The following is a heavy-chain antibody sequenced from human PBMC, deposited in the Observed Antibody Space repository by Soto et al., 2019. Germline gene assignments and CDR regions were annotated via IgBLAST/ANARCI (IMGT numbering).Heavy chain of an antibody. CDR1: GFTFIRYA. V-gene: IGHV3-23*01. Sequence: PGGSLRLSCAASGFTFIRYAMSWVRQAPGKGLEWVSAISGGGGSTYYADSVKGRFTISRDNSKNTLYLQMNNLGAEDTAVYYCAKTVPDYQLGLQLSYFDYWGQGTLVTVSS. CDR3: AKTVPDYQLGLQLSYFDY. CDR2: ISGGGGST. J-gene: IGHJ4*02. D-gene: IGHD1-1*01.